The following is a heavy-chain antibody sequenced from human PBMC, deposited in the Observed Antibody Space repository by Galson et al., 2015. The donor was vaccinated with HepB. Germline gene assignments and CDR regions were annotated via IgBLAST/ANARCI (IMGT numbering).Heavy chain of an antibody. CDR1: GDSVSSNSAA. Sequence: CAISGDSVSSNSAAWNWIRQSPSRGLEWLGRTYYRSKWYNDYAVSVKSRITINPDTSKNQFSLQLNSVTPEDTAVYYCAREALTAEGYYDSSGYFNLDYWGQGTLVTVSS. V-gene: IGHV6-1*01. CDR2: TYYRSKWYN. J-gene: IGHJ4*02. D-gene: IGHD3-22*01. CDR3: AREALTAEGYYDSSGYFNLDY.